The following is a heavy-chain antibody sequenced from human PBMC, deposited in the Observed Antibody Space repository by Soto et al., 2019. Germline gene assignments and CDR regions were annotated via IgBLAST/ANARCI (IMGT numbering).Heavy chain of an antibody. D-gene: IGHD1-7*01. CDR3: ATAHAPNYGGDYFDY. CDR1: GYTLTELS. V-gene: IGHV1-24*01. Sequence: ASVKVSCKVSGYTLTELSMHWVRQAPGKGLEWMGGFDPEVGETIYAQKFQGRVTMTEDTSTDTAYMELSSLRSEDTAVYYCATAHAPNYGGDYFDYWGQGTLVTVSS. CDR2: FDPEVGET. J-gene: IGHJ4*02.